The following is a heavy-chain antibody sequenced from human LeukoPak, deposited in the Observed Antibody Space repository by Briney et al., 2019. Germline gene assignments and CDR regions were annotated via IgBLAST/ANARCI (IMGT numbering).Heavy chain of an antibody. J-gene: IGHJ4*02. CDR2: IYYSGST. CDR3: ARTDDSTEY. Sequence: PSETLSLTCTVSGGSISSSSYYWGWIRQPPGKGLEWIGSIYYSGSTYYNPSLKSRVTISVDTSKNQFSLKLSSVTAADTAVYYCARTDDSTEYWGQGTLVTVSS. CDR1: GGSISSSSYY. V-gene: IGHV4-39*01. D-gene: IGHD3-3*01.